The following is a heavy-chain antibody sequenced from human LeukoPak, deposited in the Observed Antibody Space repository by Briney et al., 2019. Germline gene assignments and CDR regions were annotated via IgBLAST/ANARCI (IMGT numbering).Heavy chain of an antibody. CDR3: AKENYGSGANNFDY. CDR2: ISWNSGSI. J-gene: IGHJ4*02. D-gene: IGHD3-10*01. V-gene: IGHV3-9*01. CDR1: GFTFDDYA. Sequence: GGSLRLSCAASGFTFDDYAMHWVRQAPGKGLEWGSGISWNSGSIGYADSVKGRFTISRDNAKNSLYLQMNSLRAEDTAIYYCAKENYGSGANNFDYWGQGTLVTVSS.